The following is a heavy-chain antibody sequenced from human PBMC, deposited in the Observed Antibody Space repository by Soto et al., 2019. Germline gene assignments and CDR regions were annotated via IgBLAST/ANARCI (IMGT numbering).Heavy chain of an antibody. CDR1: GFTFSSYA. CDR3: AKDRSSSGWQRADAFDI. CDR2: ISGSGGST. D-gene: IGHD6-19*01. Sequence: GGSLRLSCAASGFTFSSYAMSWVRQAPGKGLECVSAISGSGGSTYYADSVKGRFTISRDNSKNTLYLQMNSLRAEDTAVYYCAKDRSSSGWQRADAFDIWGQGTMVTVSS. J-gene: IGHJ3*02. V-gene: IGHV3-23*01.